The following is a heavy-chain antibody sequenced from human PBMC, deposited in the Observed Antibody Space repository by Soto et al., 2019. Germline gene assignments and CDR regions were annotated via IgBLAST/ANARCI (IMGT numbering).Heavy chain of an antibody. V-gene: IGHV4-38-2*01. CDR2: IYHSGST. J-gene: IGHJ4*02. Sequence: LSLTCAVSGYSISSGYYWGWIRQPPGKGLEWIGSIYHSGSTYYNPSLKSRVTISVDTSKNQFSLKLSSVTAADTAVYYCARVPYQLPYSGDDYWGQGTLVTVSS. D-gene: IGHD2-2*02. CDR1: GYSISSGYY. CDR3: ARVPYQLPYSGDDY.